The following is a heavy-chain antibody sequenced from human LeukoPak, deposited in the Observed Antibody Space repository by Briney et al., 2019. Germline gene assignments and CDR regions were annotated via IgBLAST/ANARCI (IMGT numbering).Heavy chain of an antibody. Sequence: SETLSLTCAVYGGSFSGYYWSWIRQPPGKGLEWIGEINHSGSTNYNPSLKSRVTILVDTSKNQFSLKLSSVTAADTAVYYCARGFFYYYGSGSYRYWGQGTLVTVSS. CDR2: INHSGST. J-gene: IGHJ4*02. V-gene: IGHV4-34*01. D-gene: IGHD3-10*01. CDR1: GGSFSGYY. CDR3: ARGFFYYYGSGSYRY.